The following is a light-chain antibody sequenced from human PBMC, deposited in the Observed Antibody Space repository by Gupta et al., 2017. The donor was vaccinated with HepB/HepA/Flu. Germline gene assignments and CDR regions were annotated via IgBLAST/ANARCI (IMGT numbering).Light chain of an antibody. CDR3: QQYGSSPTLT. CDR2: GAS. Sequence: EIVLTQSPGTLSLSPGERATLSCRASQSVSSSYLAWYQQKPGQAPRLLIYGASSRATGVPDRFSGSGFGTDFTLTISRLEPEDFAVYFCQQYGSSPTLTFGGGTKVEI. J-gene: IGKJ4*01. CDR1: QSVSSSY. V-gene: IGKV3-20*01.